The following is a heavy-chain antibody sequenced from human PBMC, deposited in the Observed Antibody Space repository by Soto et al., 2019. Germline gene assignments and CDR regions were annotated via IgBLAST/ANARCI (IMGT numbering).Heavy chain of an antibody. J-gene: IGHJ6*02. Sequence: QVQLQESGPGLVRPSETLSLTCIVSGGSVSSSGSHWNWIRQPPGKGLEWIGYMTNAGSTKYNPSLESRVTISLDTYKNEFSLKLTSVTAADTAVYYCARWDYYHAMDAWGQGTTVAVSS. V-gene: IGHV4-61*08. CDR2: MTNAGST. CDR3: ARWDYYHAMDA. CDR1: GGSVSSSGSH.